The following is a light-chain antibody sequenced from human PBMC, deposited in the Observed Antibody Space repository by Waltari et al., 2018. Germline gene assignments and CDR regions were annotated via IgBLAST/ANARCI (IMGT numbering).Light chain of an antibody. J-gene: IGKJ1*01. CDR2: AAS. CDR1: QSISSY. Sequence: DIQMTQSPSSLSASVGDRVTITCRASQSISSYLYWYQQKPGKAPQLLIFAASSLESGVPSRFSGSGSGTDFTLTITSLQPEDFATYYCQQSHSAPRTFGQGTKVEIK. V-gene: IGKV1-39*01. CDR3: QQSHSAPRT.